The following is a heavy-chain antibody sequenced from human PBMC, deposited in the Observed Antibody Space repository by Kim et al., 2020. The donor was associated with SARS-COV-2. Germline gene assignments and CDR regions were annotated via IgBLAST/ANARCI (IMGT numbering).Heavy chain of an antibody. CDR3: AQAYCGGDCKLSYYYGMDV. CDR2: IYWDDDK. J-gene: IGHJ6*02. V-gene: IGHV2-5*02. CDR1: GFSLSASGVG. Sequence: SGPTLVKPTQTLTLTCTFSGFSLSASGVGVGWIRQPPGKALEWLALIYWDDDKRYSPSLKSRLTITKDTSKNQVVLTLTKMDPVDTATYYCAQAYCGGDCKLSYYYGMDVWGQGTTVTVSS. D-gene: IGHD2-21*02.